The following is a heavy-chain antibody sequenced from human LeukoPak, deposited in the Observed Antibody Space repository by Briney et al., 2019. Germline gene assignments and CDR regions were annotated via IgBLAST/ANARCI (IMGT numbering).Heavy chain of an antibody. CDR2: ITLNSGDT. J-gene: IGHJ4*02. Sequence: ASVKVSCKASGHTFTVYYIHWVRQAPGQGLEWMGWITLNSGDTKYAQKFQGRVTITRDTSANTAYMELSSLRSEDTAVYYCARAGGYCGRISCPYYFDYWGQGSLVAVSS. V-gene: IGHV1-2*02. CDR1: GHTFTVYY. D-gene: IGHD2-15*01. CDR3: ARAGGYCGRISCPYYFDY.